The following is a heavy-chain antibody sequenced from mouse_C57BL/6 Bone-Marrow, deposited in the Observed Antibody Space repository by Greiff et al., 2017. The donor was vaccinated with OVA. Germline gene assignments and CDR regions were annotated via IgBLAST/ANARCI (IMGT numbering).Heavy chain of an antibody. Sequence: VQLQQPGAELVRPGSSVKLSCKASGYTFTSYWMHWVKQRPIQGLEWIGNIDPSDSETHYNQKFKDKATLTVDKSSSTAYMQLSSLTSEDSAVYYCAREGLNWPFDYWGQGTTLTVSS. CDR3: AREGLNWPFDY. J-gene: IGHJ2*01. V-gene: IGHV1-52*01. D-gene: IGHD3-3*01. CDR2: IDPSDSET. CDR1: GYTFTSYW.